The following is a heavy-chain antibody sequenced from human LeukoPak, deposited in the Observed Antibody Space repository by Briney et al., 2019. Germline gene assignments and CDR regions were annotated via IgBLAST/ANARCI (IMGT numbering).Heavy chain of an antibody. CDR3: ARDLDIVVVVAANPDYYGMDV. V-gene: IGHV3-33*08. CDR2: IWYDGSNK. D-gene: IGHD2-15*01. CDR1: GFTFDTYG. J-gene: IGHJ6*02. Sequence: QPGGSLRLSCAASGFTFDTYGMHWVRQAPGKGLEWVAVIWYDGSNKYYADSVKGRFTISRDNSKNTLYLQMNSLRAEDTAVYYCARDLDIVVVVAANPDYYGMDVWGQGTTVTVSS.